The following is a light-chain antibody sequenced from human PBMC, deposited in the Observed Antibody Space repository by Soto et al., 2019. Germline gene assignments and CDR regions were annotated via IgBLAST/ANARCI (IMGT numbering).Light chain of an antibody. V-gene: IGKV3-11*01. CDR1: QSVRSY. CDR3: QQRSNWPYT. J-gene: IGKJ2*01. CDR2: DAS. Sequence: EIVLTQSPATLSLSPGERATLSCRASQSVRSYLAWYQQKPGQAPRLLIYDASNRATGIPARFSGSGSGTDFTLTISSLEPEDFAIYYCQQRSNWPYTFGQVTKLEIK.